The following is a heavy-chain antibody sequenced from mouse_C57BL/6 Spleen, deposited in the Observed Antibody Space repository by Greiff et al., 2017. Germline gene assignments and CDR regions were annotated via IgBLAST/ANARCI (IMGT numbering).Heavy chain of an antibody. CDR1: GYTFTSYW. CDR3: ARLGYYGSSSYYFDY. CDR2: IHPNSGST. V-gene: IGHV1-64*01. J-gene: IGHJ2*01. Sequence: QVQLQQPGAELVKPGASVKLSCKASGYTFTSYWMHWVKQRPGQGLEWIGMIHPNSGSTNYNEKFKSKATLTVDKSSSTAYMQLSSLTSEDSAVYDCARLGYYGSSSYYFDYWGQGTTLTVSS. D-gene: IGHD1-1*01.